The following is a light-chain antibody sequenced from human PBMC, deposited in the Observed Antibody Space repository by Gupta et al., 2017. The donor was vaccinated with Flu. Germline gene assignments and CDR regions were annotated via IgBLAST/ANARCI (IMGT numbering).Light chain of an antibody. J-gene: IGKJ1*01. Sequence: IQMTKSQSSLSASVGDTVTITCQASQDINKYLDWYQQKPGQAPKLLIYVASNLETGVPPRFSGSGSGTDFTFTITSLEPEDVATYYCQQCLRAPLTFGRGTKVEIK. V-gene: IGKV1-33*01. CDR2: VAS. CDR1: QDINKY. CDR3: QQCLRAPLT.